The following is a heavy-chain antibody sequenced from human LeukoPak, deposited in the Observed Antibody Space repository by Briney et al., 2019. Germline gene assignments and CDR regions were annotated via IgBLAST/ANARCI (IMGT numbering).Heavy chain of an antibody. CDR3: TTDPYCGGDCNWAP. J-gene: IGHJ5*02. CDR1: GFTFSSYS. Sequence: GGSLRLSCAASGFTFSSYSMNWVRQAPGKGLEWVSSISSSSSYIYYADSVKGRFTISRDNAKNSLYLQMNSLRAEDTAVYYCTTDPYCGGDCNWAPWGQGTLVTVSS. V-gene: IGHV3-21*01. D-gene: IGHD2-21*01. CDR2: ISSSSSYI.